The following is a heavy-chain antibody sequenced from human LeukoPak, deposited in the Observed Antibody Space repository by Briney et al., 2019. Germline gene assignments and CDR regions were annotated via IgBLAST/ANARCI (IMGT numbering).Heavy chain of an antibody. CDR2: IKEDGSEK. J-gene: IGHJ6*02. CDR1: GFTFSSYW. V-gene: IGHV3-7*01. CDR3: ARDAVDTANAV. Sequence: PGGSLRLSCAASGFTFSSYWMSWVRQAPGKGLEWVANIKEDGSEKHYVDSVKGRFTISRDNAKNTLYLQMNSLRAEDTAVYYCARDAVDTANAVWGQGTTVTVSS. D-gene: IGHD5-18*01.